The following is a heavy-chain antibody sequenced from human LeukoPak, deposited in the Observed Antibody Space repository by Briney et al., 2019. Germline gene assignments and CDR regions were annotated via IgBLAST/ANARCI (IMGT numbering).Heavy chain of an antibody. D-gene: IGHD5-12*01. Sequence: GGSLRLSCVASGFNFGNYWMSWVRQAPGKGLEFVGNIEDDGSEQNYVESVKGRFTISRDNVKNSLYLQMNSLRVEDTAVYYCARDIIRGQSDFDYWGQGILVTVSS. CDR1: GFNFGNYW. J-gene: IGHJ4*02. V-gene: IGHV3-7*01. CDR2: IEDDGSEQ. CDR3: ARDIIRGQSDFDY.